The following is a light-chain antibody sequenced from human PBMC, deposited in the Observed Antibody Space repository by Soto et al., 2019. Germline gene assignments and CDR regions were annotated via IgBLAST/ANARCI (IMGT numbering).Light chain of an antibody. CDR3: TSYAGSNNVCV. Sequence: QPVLTQPPSASGSPGQSVTISCSGTSSDIGGYDYVSWYQQHPGKAPKLIIYDVFKRPSGVPDRFSGSKSGNTASLTVSGLQAEDEADYYCTSYAGSNNVCVFGTGTKLTVL. J-gene: IGLJ1*01. CDR1: SSDIGGYDY. V-gene: IGLV2-8*01. CDR2: DVF.